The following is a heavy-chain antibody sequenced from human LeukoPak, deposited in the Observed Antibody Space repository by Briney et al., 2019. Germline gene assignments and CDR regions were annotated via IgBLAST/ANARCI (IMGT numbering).Heavy chain of an antibody. J-gene: IGHJ6*03. Sequence: ASVKVSCKASGYTFTGYYMHWVRQAPGQGLEWMGWINPNSGGTNYAQKFQGRVTMTRDTSISTAYMELSRLRSDDTAVYYCARDPIWFGKTHYYMDVWGKGTTVTISS. D-gene: IGHD3-10*01. V-gene: IGHV1-2*02. CDR3: ARDPIWFGKTHYYMDV. CDR2: INPNSGGT. CDR1: GYTFTGYY.